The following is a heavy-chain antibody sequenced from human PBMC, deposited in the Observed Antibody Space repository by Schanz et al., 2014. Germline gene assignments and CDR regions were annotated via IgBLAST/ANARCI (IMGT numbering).Heavy chain of an antibody. V-gene: IGHV1-18*01. J-gene: IGHJ5*02. CDR1: GYTFTTYA. CDR3: AKAEYDILTDSYSRLDP. CDR2: ISVYTGNT. Sequence: QVHLVQSGAEVKRPGASVRVSCKASGYTFTTYAMSWVRQAPGQGLEWVGWISVYTGNTKYGQKVQGRVTMTADTSTNTAYMELRSLRSDDTAMYYCAKAEYDILTDSYSRLDPWGQGTLVTVSS. D-gene: IGHD3-9*01.